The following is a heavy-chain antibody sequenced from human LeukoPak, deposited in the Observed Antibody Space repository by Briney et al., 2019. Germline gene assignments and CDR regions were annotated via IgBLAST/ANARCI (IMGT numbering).Heavy chain of an antibody. CDR2: IYYSGST. V-gene: IGHV4-59*08. Sequence: SETLSLTCTASGGSISSYYWSWIRQPPGKGLEWIGYIYYSGSTNYNPSLKSRVTISVDTSKNQFSLKLSSVTAADTAVYYCARQEAPVAGYNWFDPWGQGTLVTVSS. J-gene: IGHJ5*02. D-gene: IGHD6-19*01. CDR1: GGSISSYY. CDR3: ARQEAPVAGYNWFDP.